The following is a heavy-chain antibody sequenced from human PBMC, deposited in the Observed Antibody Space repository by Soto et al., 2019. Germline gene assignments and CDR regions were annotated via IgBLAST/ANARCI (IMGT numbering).Heavy chain of an antibody. V-gene: IGHV3-23*01. CDR1: GFTYRIYP. CDR3: AKYSAAGSRYFDY. J-gene: IGHJ4*02. CDR2: IGTSDGDT. D-gene: IGHD6-13*01. Sequence: VGSLRLSCAASGFTYRIYPMTWARQAPGKGLEWVSAIGTSDGDTHYADSVKGRFTISRDNSKNTLFLQMNSLRAEDTAVYYCAKYSAAGSRYFDYWGQGTLVTVSS.